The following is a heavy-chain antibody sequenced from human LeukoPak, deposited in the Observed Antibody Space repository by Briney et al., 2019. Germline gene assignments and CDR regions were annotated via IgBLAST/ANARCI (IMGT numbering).Heavy chain of an antibody. Sequence: PGGSLRLSCAASGFTFSSYWLSWVRQAPGKGLEWVANIKQDGSEKYYADSVKGRFTISRDNAKNSLYLQMNSLRAEDTAVYYCARDHYDSSGYYRVYYSYWGQGTLVTVSS. CDR2: IKQDGSEK. CDR1: GFTFSSYW. CDR3: ARDHYDSSGYYRVYYSY. D-gene: IGHD3-22*01. J-gene: IGHJ4*02. V-gene: IGHV3-7*01.